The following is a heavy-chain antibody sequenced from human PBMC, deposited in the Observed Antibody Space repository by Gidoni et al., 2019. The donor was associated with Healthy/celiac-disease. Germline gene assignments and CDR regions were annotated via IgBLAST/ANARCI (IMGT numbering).Heavy chain of an antibody. J-gene: IGHJ6*02. CDR3: ARRMAAAGTRGFPSETYGMDV. Sequence: EVQLVQSGAEVKKPGESLKISCKGSGYSFTSYWIGWVRQMPGKGLEWMGIIYPGDSDTRYSPSFQGQVTISADKSISTAYLQWSSLKASDTAMYYCARRMAAAGTRGFPSETYGMDVWGQGTTVTVSS. CDR2: IYPGDSDT. V-gene: IGHV5-51*01. D-gene: IGHD6-13*01. CDR1: GYSFTSYW.